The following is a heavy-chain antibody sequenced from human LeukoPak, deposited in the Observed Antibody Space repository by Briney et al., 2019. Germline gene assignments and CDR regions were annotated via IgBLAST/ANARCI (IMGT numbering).Heavy chain of an antibody. CDR1: GYTFTGYY. V-gene: IGHV1-2*02. Sequence: ASVKVSCKASGYTFTGYYMHWVRQAPGQGLEWMGWINPNSGGTSYAQKFQGRVTMTRDTSISTAYMELSRLRSDDTAVYYCASSLRGYSYGGGYFDYWGQGTLVTVSS. CDR3: ASSLRGYSYGGGYFDY. D-gene: IGHD5-18*01. CDR2: INPNSGGT. J-gene: IGHJ4*02.